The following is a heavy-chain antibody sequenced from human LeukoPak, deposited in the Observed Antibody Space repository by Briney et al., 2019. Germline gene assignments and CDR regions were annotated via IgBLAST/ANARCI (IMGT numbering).Heavy chain of an antibody. D-gene: IGHD4-23*01. CDR2: ISAYNGNT. CDR3: ARGDYGGNSGYHSYEDY. Sequence: ASVKVSCKSSGYTFTSYGISWVRQAPGQGLEWMGWISAYNGNTNYAQKLQGRVTMTTDTSTSTAYMVLRSLRSDDTAVYYCARGDYGGNSGYHSYEDYWGQGTLVTVSS. V-gene: IGHV1-18*01. J-gene: IGHJ4*02. CDR1: GYTFTSYG.